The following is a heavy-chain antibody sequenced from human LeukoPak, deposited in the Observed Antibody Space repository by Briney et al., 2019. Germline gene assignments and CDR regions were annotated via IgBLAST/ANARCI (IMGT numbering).Heavy chain of an antibody. CDR1: GGSISSYY. CDR2: IYYSGST. CDR3: ARQGWLRSFDY. J-gene: IGHJ4*02. V-gene: IGHV4-59*08. Sequence: SETLSLTCTVSGGSISSYYWSWIRQPPGKGLEWIGYIYYSGSTNYNPSLKSRVTISVDTSKNQFSLKLSSVTAADTAVYYCARQGWLRSFDYWGQGTLVTVSS. D-gene: IGHD5-12*01.